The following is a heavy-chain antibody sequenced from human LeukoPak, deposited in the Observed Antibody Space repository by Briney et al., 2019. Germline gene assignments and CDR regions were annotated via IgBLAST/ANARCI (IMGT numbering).Heavy chain of an antibody. CDR1: GFTFSSYA. CDR2: ISGSGGST. CDR3: ARAGTTVVTPRFYFDY. Sequence: TEGSLRLSCAASGFTFSSYAMSWVRQAPGKGLKWVSAISGSGGSTYYADSVKGRFTISRDNSKNTLYLQMNSLRAEDTAVYYCARAGTTVVTPRFYFDYWGQGTLVTVSS. J-gene: IGHJ4*02. V-gene: IGHV3-23*01. D-gene: IGHD4-17*01.